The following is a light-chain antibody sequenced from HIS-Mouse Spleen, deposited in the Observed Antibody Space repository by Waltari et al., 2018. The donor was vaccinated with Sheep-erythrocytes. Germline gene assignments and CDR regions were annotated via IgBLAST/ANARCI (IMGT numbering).Light chain of an antibody. CDR1: QGISSY. J-gene: IGKJ4*01. CDR2: AAS. CDR3: QQLNSYPLLT. V-gene: IGKV1-9*01. Sequence: DIQLTQSPSFLSASVGDRVTITCRASQGISSYLAWYQQKPGKAPKLLIYAASTLQSGVASRFSWSGAGTEFTLPISSLQPEDFATYCCQQLNSYPLLTFGGGTKVEIK.